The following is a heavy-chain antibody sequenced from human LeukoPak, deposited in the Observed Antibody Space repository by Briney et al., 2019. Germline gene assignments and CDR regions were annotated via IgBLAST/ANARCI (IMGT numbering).Heavy chain of an antibody. Sequence: PSETLSLTCTVSGGSISSYYWSWIRQPAGKGLEWIGRIYNSGSTNYKPSLKSRVTISVDTSKNQFSLKLRSVTAADTAVYYCARGRLNLVRGATEFDYWGQGTLVTVSS. CDR1: GGSISSYY. J-gene: IGHJ4*02. V-gene: IGHV4-4*07. D-gene: IGHD3-10*01. CDR2: IYNSGST. CDR3: ARGRLNLVRGATEFDY.